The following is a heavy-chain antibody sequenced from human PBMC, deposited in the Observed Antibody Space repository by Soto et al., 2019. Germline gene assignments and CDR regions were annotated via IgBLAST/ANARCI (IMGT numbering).Heavy chain of an antibody. CDR1: GFTFSSYS. D-gene: IGHD1-1*01. Sequence: EVQLVESGGGLVQPGGSLRLSCAASGFTFSSYSMNWVRQAPGKGLEWVSCIGTSSSTIYYADSVKGRFTISRDNAKNSLYLQMNSLRDEDTAVYYCARVSRWDDNNCDWGQGTLGTVSS. CDR2: IGTSSSTI. V-gene: IGHV3-48*02. J-gene: IGHJ4*02. CDR3: ARVSRWDDNNCD.